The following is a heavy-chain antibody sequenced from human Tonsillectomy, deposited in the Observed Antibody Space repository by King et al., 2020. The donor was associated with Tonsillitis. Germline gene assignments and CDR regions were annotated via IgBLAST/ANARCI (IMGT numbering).Heavy chain of an antibody. Sequence: QLQESGPGLVKPSETLSLTCTVSGGSISSYYWSWIRQPPGKGLEWIGYIYYSGSTNYSPSLKSRVTISVDMSKNQFSLNLNSLTAADTAVYYCAVGSSNWNDVAAFNIWGQGTTVTVSS. V-gene: IGHV4-59*08. D-gene: IGHD1-1*01. CDR3: AVGSSNWNDVAAFNI. CDR1: GGSISSYY. CDR2: IYYSGST. J-gene: IGHJ3*02.